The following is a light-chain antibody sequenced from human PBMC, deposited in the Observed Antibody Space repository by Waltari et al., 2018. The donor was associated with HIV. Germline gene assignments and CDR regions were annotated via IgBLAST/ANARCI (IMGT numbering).Light chain of an antibody. Sequence: QSVLTQPPSVSGAPGQRVTISCTGGSSNIGADYDVHWYQQIPGTAPKLLISGNKNRPSGVPDRFSAPKSGTSASLAITGRQAEDEADYFCQSYDRSLSASVVFGGGTKLTVL. CDR2: GNK. V-gene: IGLV1-40*01. J-gene: IGLJ2*01. CDR3: QSYDRSLSASVV. CDR1: SSNIGADYD.